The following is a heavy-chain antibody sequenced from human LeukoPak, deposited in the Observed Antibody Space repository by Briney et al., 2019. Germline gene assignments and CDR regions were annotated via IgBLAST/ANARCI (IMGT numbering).Heavy chain of an antibody. CDR1: GYTFTSYY. V-gene: IGHV1-46*01. CDR3: ARDTDAYSSGWYKGGNYFDY. D-gene: IGHD6-19*01. CDR2: INPSGGSP. Sequence: EASVKVSCKASGYTFTSYYMHWVRQAPGQGLEWMGIINPSGGSPSYAQKFQGRVTMTRDTSISTAYMELSRLRSDDTAVYYCARDTDAYSSGWYKGGNYFDYWGQGTLVTVSS. J-gene: IGHJ4*02.